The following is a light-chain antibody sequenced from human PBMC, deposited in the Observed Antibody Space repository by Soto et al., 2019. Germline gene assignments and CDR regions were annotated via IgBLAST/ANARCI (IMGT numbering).Light chain of an antibody. Sequence: EIVLTQSPGTLSLSPGERATLSCRASQTVRSLLAWYQQKPGQAPWLLIYDASNRATGIPARFSGSGSGTDFTLTISSLEPEDFAVYYCQQCNNWPLTFGGGTKVEIK. J-gene: IGKJ4*01. CDR2: DAS. CDR1: QTVRSL. V-gene: IGKV3-11*01. CDR3: QQCNNWPLT.